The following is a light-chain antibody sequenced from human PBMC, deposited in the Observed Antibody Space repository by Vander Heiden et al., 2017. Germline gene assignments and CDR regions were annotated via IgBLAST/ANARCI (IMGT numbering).Light chain of an antibody. J-gene: IGLJ3*02. Sequence: QSVLTQPPPASGTPGQRVTIPCSGSSSSIGSNTVNWYQQLPGTAPKLLIYSNNQRPSGVPDRFSGSKSGTSASLAISGLQSEDEADYYCAAWDDSLSGPVFGGGTKLTVL. V-gene: IGLV1-44*01. CDR3: AAWDDSLSGPV. CDR1: SSSIGSNT. CDR2: SNN.